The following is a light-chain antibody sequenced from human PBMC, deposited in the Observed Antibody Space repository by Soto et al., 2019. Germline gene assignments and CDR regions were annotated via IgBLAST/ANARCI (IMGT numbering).Light chain of an antibody. Sequence: DRVITQSPDSLSVSPGERVPLSCNASRSVNHNSAWFQQKPGQAPRLLNGGTSIRATGIPARFSASGSGTEFTLTINSLQSEDFAVYYCQQCNDWPLTFGGGTKVDI. J-gene: IGKJ4*01. V-gene: IGKV3-15*01. CDR2: GTS. CDR3: QQCNDWPLT. CDR1: RSVNHN.